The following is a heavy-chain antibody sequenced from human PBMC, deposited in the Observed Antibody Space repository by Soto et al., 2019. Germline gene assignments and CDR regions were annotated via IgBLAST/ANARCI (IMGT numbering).Heavy chain of an antibody. CDR1: GGSISSYY. D-gene: IGHD3-10*01. J-gene: IGHJ4*02. CDR2: IYYSGST. V-gene: IGHV4-59*08. Sequence: SETLSLTCTVSGGSISSYYWSWIRQPPGKGLEWIGYIYYSGSTNYNPSLKSRVTISVDTSKNQFSLKLSSVTAADTAVYYCGSMVRGVSVYWGQGTLVTAPQ. CDR3: GSMVRGVSVY.